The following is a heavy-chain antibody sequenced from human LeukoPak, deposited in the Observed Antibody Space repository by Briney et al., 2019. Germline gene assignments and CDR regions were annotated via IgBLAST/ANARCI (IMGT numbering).Heavy chain of an antibody. Sequence: GRSLRLSCAASGFTFSSYGMHWVRQAPGKGLEWVAVIWYDGSNKYYADSVKGRFTISRDNSKNTLYLQMNSLRAEDTAEYYCARGTATPDYWGQGTLVTVSS. J-gene: IGHJ4*02. CDR1: GFTFSSYG. D-gene: IGHD2-21*02. V-gene: IGHV3-33*01. CDR2: IWYDGSNK. CDR3: ARGTATPDY.